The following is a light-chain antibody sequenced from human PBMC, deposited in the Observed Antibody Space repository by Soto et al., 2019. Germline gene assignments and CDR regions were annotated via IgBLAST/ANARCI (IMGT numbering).Light chain of an antibody. CDR1: EGISSW. Sequence: DIQMTQSPSSVSASVGDRVTITCRASEGISSWLAWYQQKPGKGPQLLISDASSLQSGVPSRFSGSGPGTHFTLTISSLQPEDFAPYYCQQANSFPLTFGGGTKVEIK. J-gene: IGKJ4*01. CDR2: DAS. CDR3: QQANSFPLT. V-gene: IGKV1-12*01.